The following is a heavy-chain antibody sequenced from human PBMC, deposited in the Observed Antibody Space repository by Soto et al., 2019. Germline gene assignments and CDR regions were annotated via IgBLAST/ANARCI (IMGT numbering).Heavy chain of an antibody. CDR1: GFTFSNAW. CDR3: TPVVGSFVVVTATNLLGY. Sequence: EVQLVESGGGLVKPGGSLRLSCAASGFTFSNAWMNWVRQAPGKGLEWVGRIKSKTDGGTTDYAAPVKGRFTISRDDSKNTLYLQMNSLKTEDTAVYYCTPVVGSFVVVTATNLLGYWGQGTLVTVSS. D-gene: IGHD2-21*02. J-gene: IGHJ4*02. V-gene: IGHV3-15*07. CDR2: IKSKTDGGTT.